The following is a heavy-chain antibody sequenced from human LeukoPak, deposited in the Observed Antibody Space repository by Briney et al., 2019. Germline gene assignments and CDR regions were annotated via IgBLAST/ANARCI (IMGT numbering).Heavy chain of an antibody. V-gene: IGHV3-23*01. CDR2: ISGSGVAT. CDR1: GFTFSSYA. Sequence: GGSLRLSCAASGFTFSSYAMSWVRQDPXKXLEWVSDISGSGVATYYADSVKGRFSISRDNSKNTLYLQMNSLTAEDTAVYYCAKDRHSTSLCFFDYWGQGTLVTVSS. D-gene: IGHD6-13*01. J-gene: IGHJ4*02. CDR3: AKDRHSTSLCFFDY.